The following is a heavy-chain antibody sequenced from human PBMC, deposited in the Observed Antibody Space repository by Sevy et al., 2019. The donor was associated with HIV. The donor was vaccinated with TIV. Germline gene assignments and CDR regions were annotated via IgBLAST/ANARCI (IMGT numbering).Heavy chain of an antibody. CDR3: ARAITLTTFPYYGMDV. J-gene: IGHJ6*02. V-gene: IGHV3-11*01. D-gene: IGHD1-7*01. Sequence: GGSLRLSCAASGFTFSDYYMSWIRQAPGKGLEWVSYISNSGSTIYYSDSLKDRFTISRDNAKNSLYLQMNSLRAEDTAVYYCARAITLTTFPYYGMDVWGQGTTVTVSS. CDR2: ISNSGSTI. CDR1: GFTFSDYY.